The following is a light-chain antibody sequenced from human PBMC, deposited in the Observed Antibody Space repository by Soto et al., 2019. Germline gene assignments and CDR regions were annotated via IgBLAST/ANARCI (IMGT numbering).Light chain of an antibody. Sequence: QAVVTQPPSVSGAPGQRVTISCTGSSSNIGAGYDVHWYQQLPGTAPKLLIYGNSNRPSGVPDRFSGSKSGTSASLAITGLQAEDEAYYYCQSYDSSLSGHVVFGGGTKVTVL. V-gene: IGLV1-40*01. J-gene: IGLJ2*01. CDR3: QSYDSSLSGHVV. CDR2: GNS. CDR1: SSNIGAGYD.